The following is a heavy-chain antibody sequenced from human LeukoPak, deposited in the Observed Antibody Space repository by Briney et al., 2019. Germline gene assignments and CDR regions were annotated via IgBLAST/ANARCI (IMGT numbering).Heavy chain of an antibody. J-gene: IGHJ4*02. D-gene: IGHD3-16*02. CDR1: GFSFSGYA. CDR3: AKDLHLGELSFDY. V-gene: IGHV3-23*01. Sequence: GGSLRLSCAASGFSFSGYAMSWVRQAPGKGLEWVSVISDSGSSTYYADSVKGRFTISRDNSKNTLYVQMNSLRAEDTAVYYCAKDLHLGELSFDYWGQGTLVTVSS. CDR2: ISDSGSST.